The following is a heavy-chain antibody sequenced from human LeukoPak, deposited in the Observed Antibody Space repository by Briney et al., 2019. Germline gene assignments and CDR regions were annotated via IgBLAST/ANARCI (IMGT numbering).Heavy chain of an antibody. Sequence: GGSLRLSCTASGFTFDEYGMSWVRQAPGKGLEWVSTINWSGSKTGYADSVKGRFTISRDNAKDSLYLQMNSVRAEHTALYYCARGGEHYESNGYYVDYWGQGILVTVSS. V-gene: IGHV3-20*04. CDR1: GFTFDEYG. J-gene: IGHJ4*02. CDR3: ARGGEHYESNGYYVDY. CDR2: INWSGSKT. D-gene: IGHD3-22*01.